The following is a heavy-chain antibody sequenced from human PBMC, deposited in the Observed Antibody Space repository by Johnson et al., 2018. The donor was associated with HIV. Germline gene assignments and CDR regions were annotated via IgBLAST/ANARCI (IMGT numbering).Heavy chain of an antibody. V-gene: IGHV3-23*04. Sequence: VQLVESGGGLVQPGGSLRVSCVASGFTFSKFAMIWVRQAPGRGLEFVAAIRGSGGGTIYAESVRGRFTMSRDNSRNTLYLQMNSLRAEDTAVYYCARDPNGDYFGAFEFWGQGTAVTVS. D-gene: IGHD4-17*01. CDR1: GFTFSKFA. CDR3: ARDPNGDYFGAFEF. J-gene: IGHJ3*01. CDR2: IRGSGGGT.